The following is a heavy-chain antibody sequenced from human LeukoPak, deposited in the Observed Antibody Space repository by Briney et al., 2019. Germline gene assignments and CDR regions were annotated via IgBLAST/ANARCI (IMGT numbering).Heavy chain of an antibody. J-gene: IGHJ5*02. CDR3: ATNDYGDYNNWFDP. CDR1: GGTFSSYA. V-gene: IGHV1-69*13. D-gene: IGHD4-17*01. Sequence: ASMKVSCKASGGTFSSYAISWVRQAPGQGLEWIGGIIPIFGTANYAQKFQGRVTITADESTSTAYMELSSLRSEDTAVYYCATNDYGDYNNWFDPWGQGTLVTVSS. CDR2: IIPIFGTA.